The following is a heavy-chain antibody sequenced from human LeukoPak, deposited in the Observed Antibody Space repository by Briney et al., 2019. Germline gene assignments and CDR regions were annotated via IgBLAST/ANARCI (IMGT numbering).Heavy chain of an antibody. V-gene: IGHV1-8*01. CDR2: MNPNSGNT. J-gene: IGHJ5*02. Sequence: ASVKVSCKASGYTFTSYDINWVRQATGQGLEWMGWMNPNSGNTGYAQKFQGRVTMTRNTSISTAYMELSSLRSEDTAVYYCARGLRGMRNWNSDGSWFDPWGQGTLVTVSS. D-gene: IGHD1-7*01. CDR1: GYTFTSYD. CDR3: ARGLRGMRNWNSDGSWFDP.